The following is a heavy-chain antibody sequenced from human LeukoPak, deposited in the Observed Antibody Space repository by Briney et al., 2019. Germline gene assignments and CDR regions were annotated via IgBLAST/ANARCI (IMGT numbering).Heavy chain of an antibody. CDR1: GGSISSTNW. V-gene: IGHV4-4*02. D-gene: IGHD6-13*01. CDR2: IFRSGET. Sequence: SETLSLTCAVSGGSISSTNWWSWVRQSPGKGLEWIGAIFRSGETNYNSSLESRLTISADRTKNQFSLRLNSVTAADTAVYYCARYHSISSEDYWGQGTLVTVSS. J-gene: IGHJ4*02. CDR3: ARYHSISSEDY.